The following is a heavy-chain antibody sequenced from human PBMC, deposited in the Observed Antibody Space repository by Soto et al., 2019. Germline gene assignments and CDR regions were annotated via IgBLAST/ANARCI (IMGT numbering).Heavy chain of an antibody. CDR1: GYTFSSYG. CDR2: ISTFNGNA. J-gene: IGHJ5*02. V-gene: IGHV1-18*01. CDR3: ARLNGYSTGWSAT. D-gene: IGHD2-8*02. Sequence: QVHLVQSGAEVKKPGASVKVPCKTSGYTFSSYGIMWVRQAPGQGLECMGWISTFNGNAHYAQNPQDRVTMTTDTSTRTVYLELTSLTSDDTGVYYCARLNGYSTGWSATWGQGTLVTVSS.